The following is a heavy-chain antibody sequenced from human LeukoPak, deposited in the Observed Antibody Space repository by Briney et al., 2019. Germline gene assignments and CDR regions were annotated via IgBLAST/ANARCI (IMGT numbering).Heavy chain of an antibody. D-gene: IGHD6-6*01. CDR3: AKEKSIAARMGVDY. Sequence: GGSLRLSCAASGFIFSREWMHWVRQAPGRGLVWVSRVNTDGSSTVYADSVKGRFTISRDNAKNTLYLQMNSLRAEDTAVYYCAKEKSIAARMGVDYWGQGTLVTVSS. CDR1: GFIFSREW. CDR2: VNTDGSST. J-gene: IGHJ4*02. V-gene: IGHV3-74*03.